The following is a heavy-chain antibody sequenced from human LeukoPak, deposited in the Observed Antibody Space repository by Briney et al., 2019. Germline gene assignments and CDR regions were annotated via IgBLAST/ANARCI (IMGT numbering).Heavy chain of an antibody. V-gene: IGHV3-9*01. J-gene: IGHJ4*02. Sequence: GRSLRLSCAASGFTFDDYAMHWVRQAPGKGLEWVSGISWNSGSIGYADSVKGRFTISRDNAKNSLYLQMNSLRAVDTALYYCAKDMARWELLSSPADYWGQGTLVTVSS. CDR3: AKDMARWELLSSPADY. D-gene: IGHD1-26*01. CDR1: GFTFDDYA. CDR2: ISWNSGSI.